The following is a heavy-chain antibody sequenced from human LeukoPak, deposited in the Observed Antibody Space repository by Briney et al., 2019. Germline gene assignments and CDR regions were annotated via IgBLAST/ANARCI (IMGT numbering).Heavy chain of an antibody. J-gene: IGHJ6*02. V-gene: IGHV3-30*03. CDR1: GFTFGCYG. D-gene: IGHD2-2*01. CDR3: AREPGYCSSTSCYYYGMDV. Sequence: GGSLRLSCAASGFTFGCYGMHWVRQAPGKGLEWVSIISNDGSNKYYADSLKGRFTISRDNSKNTLYLQMNSLRTEDTAVYYCAREPGYCSSTSCYYYGMDVWGQGTTVTVSS. CDR2: ISNDGSNK.